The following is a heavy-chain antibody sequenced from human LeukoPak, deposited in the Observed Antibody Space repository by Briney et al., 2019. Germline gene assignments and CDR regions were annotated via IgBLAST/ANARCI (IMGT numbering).Heavy chain of an antibody. CDR3: AKDPVLLWFRELGWFDP. J-gene: IGHJ5*02. Sequence: GGSLRLSCAASGFTFSSYAMSWVRQAPGKGLEWVSAISGSGGSTYYADSVKGRFTISRDNSKNTLYLQMNSLRAEDTAVYYCAKDPVLLWFRELGWFDPWGQGTLVTVSS. CDR1: GFTFSSYA. CDR2: ISGSGGST. V-gene: IGHV3-23*01. D-gene: IGHD3-10*01.